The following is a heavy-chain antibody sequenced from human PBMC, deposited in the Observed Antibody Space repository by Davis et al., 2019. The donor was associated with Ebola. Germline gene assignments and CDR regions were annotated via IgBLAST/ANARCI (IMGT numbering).Heavy chain of an antibody. CDR2: IYPGDSDT. V-gene: IGHV5-51*01. CDR3: AKVGEGAARPIDY. CDR1: GYSFANYW. J-gene: IGHJ4*02. Sequence: GESLKISCQGSGYSFANYWIAWVRQMPGKGLEWMGIIYPGDSDTTYSPSFQGQVTMSADKSISTAYLQWGSLKASDTAMYYCAKVGEGAARPIDYWGQGSLVTVSS. D-gene: IGHD6-6*01.